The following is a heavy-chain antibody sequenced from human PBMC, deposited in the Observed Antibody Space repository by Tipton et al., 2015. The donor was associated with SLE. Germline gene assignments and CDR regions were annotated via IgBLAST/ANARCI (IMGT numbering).Heavy chain of an antibody. CDR1: GFTFSNFG. V-gene: IGHV3-30*02. CDR2: IRFDAPIK. Sequence: GSLRLSCAASGFTFSNFGMHWVRQAPGKGLEWVAFIRFDAPIKYYANSVKGRFTISRDDSKNTLYLQMNSLRVEDTALYYCAREAYETAFDIWGQGTMVTVS. J-gene: IGHJ3*02. CDR3: AREAYETAFDI. D-gene: IGHD2-21*01.